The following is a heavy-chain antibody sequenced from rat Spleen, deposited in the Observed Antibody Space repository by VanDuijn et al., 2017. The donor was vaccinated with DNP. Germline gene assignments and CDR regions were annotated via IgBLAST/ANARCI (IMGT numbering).Heavy chain of an antibody. J-gene: IGHJ1*01. CDR2: ITSSGGST. Sequence: EVQLVESGGGLVQPGRSLKLSCAASGFTFSYYGMAWVRQAPKKGLEWVASITSSGGSTYYPDSVKGRFTISRDNAKNTLYLQMDSLRSEDTATYYCARHGRVTTVATYWYFDFWGPGTMVTVSS. CDR1: GFTFSYYG. CDR3: ARHGRVTTVATYWYFDF. D-gene: IGHD1-3*01. V-gene: IGHV5S13*01.